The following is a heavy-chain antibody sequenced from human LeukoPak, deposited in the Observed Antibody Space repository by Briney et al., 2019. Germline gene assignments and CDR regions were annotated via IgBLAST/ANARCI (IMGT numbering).Heavy chain of an antibody. CDR3: ARVSRWAGTWGFDY. V-gene: IGHV3-7*01. D-gene: IGHD1-1*01. CDR1: GFTFSDYW. Sequence: PGGSLRLSCAASGFTFSDYWLSWLRQPPGKGLEWVANIKQDGSEKYYVDSVKGRFTISRDNAKNSLYLQMNSLRAEDTAVYYCARVSRWAGTWGFDYWGQGTLVTVSS. J-gene: IGHJ4*02. CDR2: IKQDGSEK.